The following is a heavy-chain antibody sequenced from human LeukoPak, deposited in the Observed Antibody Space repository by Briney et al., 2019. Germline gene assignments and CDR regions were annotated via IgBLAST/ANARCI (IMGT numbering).Heavy chain of an antibody. V-gene: IGHV3-21*01. J-gene: IGHJ4*02. CDR2: ISSSSTYM. CDR3: AKDRGYYDISTPLDY. CDR1: GFTFSSYT. D-gene: IGHD3-9*01. Sequence: GGSLRLSCAASGFTFSSYTMNWVRQAPGRGLEWVSCISSSSTYMLYADSAKGRFTISRDNAKNSLYLQMNSLRAEDTAVYYCAKDRGYYDISTPLDYWGQGTLVTVSS.